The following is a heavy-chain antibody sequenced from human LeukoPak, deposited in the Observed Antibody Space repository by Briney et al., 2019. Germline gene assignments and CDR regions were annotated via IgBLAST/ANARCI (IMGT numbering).Heavy chain of an antibody. CDR2: INPNSGGT. CDR3: ARDLSLVRGRDY. V-gene: IGHV1-2*02. CDR1: GYTFTGYY. J-gene: IGHJ4*02. D-gene: IGHD3-10*01. Sequence: EASVKVSCKASGYTFTGYYMHWVRQAPGQGLEWMGWINPNSGGTNYAQKFQGRVTMTRDTSISTAYMELSRLRSDDTAVYYCARDLSLVRGRDYWGQGTLVTVSS.